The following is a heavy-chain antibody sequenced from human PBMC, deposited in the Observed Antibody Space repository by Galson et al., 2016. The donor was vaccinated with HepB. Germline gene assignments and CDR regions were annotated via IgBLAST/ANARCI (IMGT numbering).Heavy chain of an antibody. CDR3: ARGSGHMTIFGVITRNYGMDV. J-gene: IGHJ6*02. V-gene: IGHV4-34*01. Sequence: SETLSLTCVVNGESFSGYYWTWIRQPPGKGLEWIGEVNHIRKANYNPSLKSRVTLSVDTSNNHLSLNPSSVTAADTAVYYCARGSGHMTIFGVITRNYGMDVWGQGTTVTVSS. CDR1: GESFSGYY. CDR2: VNHIRKA. D-gene: IGHD3-3*01.